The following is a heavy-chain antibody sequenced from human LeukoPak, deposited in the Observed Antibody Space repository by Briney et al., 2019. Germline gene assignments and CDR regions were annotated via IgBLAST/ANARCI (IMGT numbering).Heavy chain of an antibody. V-gene: IGHV3-53*01. D-gene: IGHD2-21*02. CDR3: ARDRVATEWHYHPMFDY. J-gene: IGHJ4*02. Sequence: GGSLRLSCAASGFTVSSNYMSWVRQAPGKGLEWVSVIYSGGSTYYADSVKGRFTISRDNSKNTLYLQMNSLRAEDTAVYYCARDRVATEWHYHPMFDYWGQGILVTVSS. CDR2: IYSGGST. CDR1: GFTVSSNY.